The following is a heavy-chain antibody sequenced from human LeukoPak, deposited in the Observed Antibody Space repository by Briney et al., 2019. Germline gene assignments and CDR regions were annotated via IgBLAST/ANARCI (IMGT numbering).Heavy chain of an antibody. CDR1: GCTFISYA. Sequence: ASVKVSCKASGCTFISYAISWVGQAPGQGREGMGWINPNSGGTNYAQKFQGRVTMTRDTSISTAYMELSRLRSDDTAVYYCARDDYDSSGYHDYWGQGTLVTVSS. D-gene: IGHD3-22*01. CDR3: ARDDYDSSGYHDY. J-gene: IGHJ4*02. CDR2: INPNSGGT. V-gene: IGHV1-2*02.